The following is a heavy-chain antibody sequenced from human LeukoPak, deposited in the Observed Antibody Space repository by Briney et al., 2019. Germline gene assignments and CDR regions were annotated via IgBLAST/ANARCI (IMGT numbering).Heavy chain of an antibody. CDR1: GGSISSYY. CDR2: IYTSGST. V-gene: IGHV4-4*07. J-gene: IGHJ4*02. D-gene: IGHD3-22*01. Sequence: SETLSLTCTVSGGSISSYYWSSIRQPAGKGLEWIGRIYTSGSTNYNPSLKSRVTISVDKSKNQFSLKLSSVTAADTAVYYCAREAYYDSSGYYQRVFDYWGQGTLVAVSS. CDR3: AREAYYDSSGYYQRVFDY.